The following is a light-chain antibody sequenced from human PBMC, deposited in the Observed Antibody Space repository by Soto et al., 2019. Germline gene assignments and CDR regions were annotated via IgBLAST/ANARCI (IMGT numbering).Light chain of an antibody. J-gene: IGKJ1*01. V-gene: IGKV3-20*01. CDR3: QQYGSSLTWT. CDR1: QSVSSSY. Sequence: EIVLTQSPGTLSLSPGERATLSCRASQSVSSSYLAWYQQKPGQAPRLLIYGASSRATGIPDRFSGSASGTVFTLTISRLAPEDFSVYYCQQYGSSLTWTFGQGTKVEIK. CDR2: GAS.